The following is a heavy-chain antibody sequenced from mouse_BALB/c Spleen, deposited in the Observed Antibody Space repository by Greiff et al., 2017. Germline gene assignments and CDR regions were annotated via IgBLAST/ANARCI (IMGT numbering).Heavy chain of an antibody. Sequence: EVQLVESGGGLVQPGGSLKLSCAASGFTFSSYGMSWVRQTPDKRLELVATINSNGGSTYYPDSVKGRITISRDNAKNTLYLQMSSLESEDTAMYYCARDAGGDAMDYWGQGTSVTVSS. V-gene: IGHV5-6-3*01. CDR3: ARDAGGDAMDY. CDR2: INSNGGST. J-gene: IGHJ4*01. D-gene: IGHD6-1*01. CDR1: GFTFSSYG.